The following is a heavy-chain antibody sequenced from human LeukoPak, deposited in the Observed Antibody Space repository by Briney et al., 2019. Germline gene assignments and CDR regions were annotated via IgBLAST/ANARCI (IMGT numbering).Heavy chain of an antibody. D-gene: IGHD5-12*01. J-gene: IGHJ6*03. V-gene: IGHV4-59*01. CDR3: ARGQSGYDPYYYYYMDV. CDR1: GGSFSGYY. CDR2: IYYSGST. Sequence: KPSETLSLTCAVYGGSFSGYYWSWIRQPPGKGLEWIGYIYYSGSTNYNPSLKSRVTISVDTSKNQFSLKLSSVTAADTAVYYCARGQSGYDPYYYYYMDVWGKGTTVTVSS.